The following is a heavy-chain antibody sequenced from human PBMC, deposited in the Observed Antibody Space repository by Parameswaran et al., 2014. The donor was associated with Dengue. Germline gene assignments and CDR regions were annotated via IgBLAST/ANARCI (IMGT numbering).Heavy chain of an antibody. V-gene: IGHV1-3*01. D-gene: IGHD3-3*01. J-gene: IGHJ4*02. CDR3: ARWSILEGVIPGY. CDR2: INAGNGNT. Sequence: WVRQAPGQRLEWMGWINAGNGNTKYSQKFQGRVTITRDTSASTAYMELSSLRSEDTAVYYCARWSILEGVIPGYWGQGTLVTVSS.